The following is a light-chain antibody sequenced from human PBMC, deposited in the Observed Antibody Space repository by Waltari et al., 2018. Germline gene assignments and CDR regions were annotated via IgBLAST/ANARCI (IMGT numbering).Light chain of an antibody. CDR2: KDN. Sequence: SYELTQPSSMSVSPGQTARITCSGNFLEKQYGYWYQPKPGQAPILGIVKDNERPAGIPERLSGASSGTPVPLTISGVQAEDEADYYCQSADSSGPSVVFGGGTKLT. CDR1: FLEKQY. V-gene: IGLV3-25*03. J-gene: IGLJ2*01. CDR3: QSADSSGPSVV.